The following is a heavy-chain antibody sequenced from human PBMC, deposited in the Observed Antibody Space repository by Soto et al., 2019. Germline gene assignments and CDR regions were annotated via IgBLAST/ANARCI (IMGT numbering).Heavy chain of an antibody. CDR2: IWYDGSNK. Sequence: QVQLVESGGGVVQPGRSLRLSCAASGFTFSSYGMHWVRQAPGKGLEWVAVIWYDGSNKYYADSVKGRFTISRDNSKNTLYLQMNSLRAEDTAVYYCARDITAVAGTFSYYYYGMDVWGQGTTVTVFS. CDR1: GFTFSSYG. D-gene: IGHD6-19*01. CDR3: ARDITAVAGTFSYYYYGMDV. V-gene: IGHV3-33*01. J-gene: IGHJ6*02.